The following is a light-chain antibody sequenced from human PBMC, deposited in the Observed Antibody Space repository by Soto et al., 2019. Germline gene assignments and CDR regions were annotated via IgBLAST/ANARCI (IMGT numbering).Light chain of an antibody. CDR2: GAS. V-gene: IGKV3-15*01. CDR1: QSVSSD. CDR3: QQYNNWPPYT. Sequence: IVMTQSPATLSVSPGDRVTLSCRASQSVSSDLAWYQQRPGQAPRLLIYGASTRATGIPARFSGTGSGTEFTLTISSLQSEDFAIYYCQQYNNWPPYTFRQGTKVDIK. J-gene: IGKJ2*01.